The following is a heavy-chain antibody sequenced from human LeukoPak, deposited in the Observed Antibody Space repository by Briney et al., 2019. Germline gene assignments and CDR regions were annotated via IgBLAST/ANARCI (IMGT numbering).Heavy chain of an antibody. CDR2: IRYDGSNK. D-gene: IGHD6-13*01. V-gene: IGHV3-30*02. J-gene: IGHJ4*02. Sequence: GGSLRLSCAASGFTFSSYGMHWVRQAPGKGLEWVAFIRYDGSNKYYADSVKGRFTISRDNSKNTLYLQMNSLRAEDTAVYYCAKAKPPYSSSWSSASAFDYWGQGTLVTVSS. CDR3: AKAKPPYSSSWSSASAFDY. CDR1: GFTFSSYG.